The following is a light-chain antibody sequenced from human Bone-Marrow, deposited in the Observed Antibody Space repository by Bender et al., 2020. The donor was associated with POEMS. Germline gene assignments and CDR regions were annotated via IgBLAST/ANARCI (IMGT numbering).Light chain of an antibody. J-gene: IGLJ3*02. V-gene: IGLV3-21*04. CDR3: QVWDNSSDHWL. CDR2: NDS. Sequence: VLTQPPSVSVAPGKTATITCGGNHIESQTVHWYQQKPGQAPVLVISNDSDRPSGIPARFSGSNSGNSATLTISRVEAGDEADYYCQVWDNSSDHWLFGGGTKLTVL. CDR1: HIESQT.